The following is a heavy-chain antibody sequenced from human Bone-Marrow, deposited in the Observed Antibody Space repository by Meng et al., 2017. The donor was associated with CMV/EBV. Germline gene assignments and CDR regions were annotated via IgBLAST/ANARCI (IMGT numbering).Heavy chain of an antibody. CDR1: GFTFSSYG. Sequence: GGSLRLSCAASGFTFSSYGMHWVRQAPGKGLEWVAFIRYDGSNKYYADSVKGRFTISRDNSKNTLYLQMNSLRAEDTAVYYCAKDRGSGSYYDMDYYYGMDVWGRGPTVTVSS. CDR3: AKDRGSGSYYDMDYYYGMDV. J-gene: IGHJ6*02. CDR2: IRYDGSNK. D-gene: IGHD1-26*01. V-gene: IGHV3-30*02.